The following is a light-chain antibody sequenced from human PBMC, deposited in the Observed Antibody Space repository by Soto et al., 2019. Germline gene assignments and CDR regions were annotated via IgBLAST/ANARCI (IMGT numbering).Light chain of an antibody. Sequence: QSALTQPTSVSGSPGQSVTISCTGTSSDIGGYNYVSWYQQFPGKAPKLMIYDVSKRPSGVPDLVSGSKSGNTATLTITGSRRQDEADSYCCSDADSCTFRWRFGRGTKVTVL. V-gene: IGLV2-11*01. CDR3: CSDADSCTFRWR. J-gene: IGLJ2*01. CDR1: SSDIGGYNY. CDR2: DVS.